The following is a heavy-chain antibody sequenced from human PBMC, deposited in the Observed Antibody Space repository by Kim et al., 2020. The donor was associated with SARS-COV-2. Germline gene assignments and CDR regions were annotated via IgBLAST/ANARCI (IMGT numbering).Heavy chain of an antibody. CDR3: ARDFSIYYYYGMDV. J-gene: IGHJ6*02. CDR1: GFTFSSYA. Sequence: GGSLRLSCAASGFTFSSYAMHWVRQAPGKGLEWVAVISYDGSNKYYADSVKGRFTISRDNSKNTLYLQMNSLRAEDTAVYYCARDFSIYYYYGMDVWGQGTTVTVSS. D-gene: IGHD3-3*01. CDR2: ISYDGSNK. V-gene: IGHV3-30-3*01.